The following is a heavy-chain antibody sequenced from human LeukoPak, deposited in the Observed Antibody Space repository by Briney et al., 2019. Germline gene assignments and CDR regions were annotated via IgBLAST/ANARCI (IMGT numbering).Heavy chain of an antibody. CDR2: ISWNSGSI. CDR3: ARGPWYYYGSGSSNWFNP. V-gene: IGHV3-9*01. Sequence: GGSLRLSCAASGFTFDDYAMHWVRQAPGKGLEWVSGISWNSGSIGYADSVKGRFTISRDNAKNSLYLQMNSLRAEDTAVYYCARGPWYYYGSGSSNWFNPWGQGTLVTVSS. D-gene: IGHD3-10*01. CDR1: GFTFDDYA. J-gene: IGHJ5*02.